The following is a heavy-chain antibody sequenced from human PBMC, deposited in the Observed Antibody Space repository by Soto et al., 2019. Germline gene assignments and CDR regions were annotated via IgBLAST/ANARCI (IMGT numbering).Heavy chain of an antibody. CDR1: GGSFGTSY. Sequence: QVHLQQWGAGLLKPSETLSLTCGVYGGSFGTSYWSWIRQSPEKGLEWIGEINHNGDSNYNPSLKMRITISLDMSENQFSLKLTPVAAADTAVYYCARVTRFPDAFDIWGQWTPVIVSS. J-gene: IGHJ3*02. CDR2: INHNGDS. CDR3: ARVTRFPDAFDI. V-gene: IGHV4-34*01.